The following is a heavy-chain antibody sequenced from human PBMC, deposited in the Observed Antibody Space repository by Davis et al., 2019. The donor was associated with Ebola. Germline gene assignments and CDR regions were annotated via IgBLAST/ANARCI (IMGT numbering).Heavy chain of an antibody. J-gene: IGHJ4*02. CDR3: ARGRYPTSSLDY. CDR2: MNPNSGNT. CDR1: GYTFTNYY. D-gene: IGHD6-6*01. V-gene: IGHV1-8*02. Sequence: ASVKVSCKASGYTFTNYYMHWVRQAPGQGPEWMGWMNPNSGNTGYAQKLQGRVTMTTDTSTSTAYMELRSLRSDDTAVYYCARGRYPTSSLDYWGQGTLVTVSS.